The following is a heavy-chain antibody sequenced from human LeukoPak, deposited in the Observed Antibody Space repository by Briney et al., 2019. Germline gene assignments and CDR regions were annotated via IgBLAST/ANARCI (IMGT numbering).Heavy chain of an antibody. J-gene: IGHJ4*02. CDR1: GFIFSNYA. CDR3: AKWGDYDVLTGYYVSDF. Sequence: PGASLRLSCAASGFIFSNYAMYWVRQAPGKGLEWVSAISGRSGSTYYADSVKGRFTISRGSSKNTLYLQMNSLRADDTAVYYCAKWGDYDVLTGYYVSDFWGQGTLVTVSS. D-gene: IGHD3-9*01. CDR2: ISGRSGST. V-gene: IGHV3-23*01.